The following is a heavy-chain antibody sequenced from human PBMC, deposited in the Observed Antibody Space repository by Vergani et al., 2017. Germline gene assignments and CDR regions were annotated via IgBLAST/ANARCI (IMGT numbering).Heavy chain of an antibody. V-gene: IGHV3-23*04. J-gene: IGHJ6*03. CDR2: ISGSGGSK. CDR1: GFTFSSYA. Sequence: EVQLVESGGGLVQPGGSLRLSCAASGFTFSSYAMSWVRQAPGKGLEWVSAISGSGGSKYYADSVKGRFTISRDNSKNTLYLQMNSLRAEDTAVYYCAKRGIAARGYYYYMDVWGKGTTVTVSS. D-gene: IGHD6-6*01. CDR3: AKRGIAARGYYYYMDV.